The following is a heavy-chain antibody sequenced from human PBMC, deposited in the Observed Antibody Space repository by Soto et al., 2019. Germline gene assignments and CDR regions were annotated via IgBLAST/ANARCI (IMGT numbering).Heavy chain of an antibody. J-gene: IGHJ4*02. CDR3: ARGQGYETHFDY. V-gene: IGHV4-39*07. CDR2: IYYSGST. CDR1: GGSISSSSYY. Sequence: SETLSLTCTVSGGSISSSSYYWGWIRQPPGKGLEWIGSIYYSGSTYYNPSLKSRVTISVDTSKDQFSLKLSSVTAADTAVYYCARGQGYETHFDYWGQGTLVTVSS. D-gene: IGHD5-12*01.